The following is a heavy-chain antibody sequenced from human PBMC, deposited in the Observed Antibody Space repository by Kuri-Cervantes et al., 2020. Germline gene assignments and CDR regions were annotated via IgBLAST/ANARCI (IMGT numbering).Heavy chain of an antibody. CDR2: INPNSGGT. Sequence: ASVKVSCKASGYTFTGYYMHWVRQAPGQGLEWMGWINPNSGGTNYAQKFQGRVTMTRDTSISTAYMELSSLRSEDTAVYYCVRTSILCSGGSCYDDRGQGTLVTVSS. CDR3: VRTSILCSGGSCYDD. D-gene: IGHD2-15*01. V-gene: IGHV1-2*02. CDR1: GYTFTGYY. J-gene: IGHJ4*02.